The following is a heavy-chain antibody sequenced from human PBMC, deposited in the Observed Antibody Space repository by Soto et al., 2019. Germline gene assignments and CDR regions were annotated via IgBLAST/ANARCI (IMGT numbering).Heavy chain of an antibody. CDR1: GYTFSSYY. CDR3: ARDSPPIDY. CDR2: INPSGGST. Sequence: GASVKVSCKASGYTFSSYYMHWVRQAPGQGLEWMGIINPSGGSTTYAQKFQGRVTMTRDTSTSTVYMELSSLTSEDTAVYYCARDSPPIDYWGQGTLVTVSS. V-gene: IGHV1-46*01. J-gene: IGHJ4*02.